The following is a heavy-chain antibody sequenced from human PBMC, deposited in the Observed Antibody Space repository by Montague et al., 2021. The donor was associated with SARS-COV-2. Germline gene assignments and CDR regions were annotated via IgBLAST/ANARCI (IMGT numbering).Heavy chain of an antibody. V-gene: IGHV4-34*01. CDR3: ARLRDGVVPSPILGVGPYYSYDYMDV. Sequence: SETLSLTCAVHGTSFSGYYWNWTRQPPGKGLEWIGEINHGGSTKYSPSLKSRLTISADTSKNQFSLKLTSVAAADTAVYYCARLRDGVVPSPILGVGPYYSYDYMDVWGRGTTVTVSS. CDR1: GTSFSGYY. D-gene: IGHD3-10*01. CDR2: INHGGST. J-gene: IGHJ6*03.